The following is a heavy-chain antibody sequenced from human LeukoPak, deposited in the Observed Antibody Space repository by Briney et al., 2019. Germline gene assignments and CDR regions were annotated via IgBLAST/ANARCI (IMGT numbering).Heavy chain of an antibody. CDR1: GYTFTGYY. V-gene: IGHV1-2*02. CDR3: ARVKRYCSGGSCYPFDY. J-gene: IGHJ4*02. Sequence: ASVKVSCKATGYTFTGYYMHWVRQAPGQGLEWMGWINPNSGGTNYAQKFQGRVTMTRDTSISTAYMELSRLRSDDTAVYYCARVKRYCSGGSCYPFDYWGQGTLATVSS. CDR2: INPNSGGT. D-gene: IGHD2-15*01.